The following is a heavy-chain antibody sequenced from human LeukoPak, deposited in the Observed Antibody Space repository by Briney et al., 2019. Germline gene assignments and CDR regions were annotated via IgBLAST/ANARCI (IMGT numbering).Heavy chain of an antibody. CDR2: ISWNSGSI. CDR3: AKASRKLLWFEELTDDAFDI. J-gene: IGHJ3*02. Sequence: GGSLRLSCAASGFTFDDYAMHWVRQAPGKGLEWVSGISWNSGSIGYADSVKGRFTISRDNAKNSLYLQMNSLRAEDTALYYCAKASRKLLWFEELTDDAFDIWGQGTMVTVSS. D-gene: IGHD3-10*01. CDR1: GFTFDDYA. V-gene: IGHV3-9*01.